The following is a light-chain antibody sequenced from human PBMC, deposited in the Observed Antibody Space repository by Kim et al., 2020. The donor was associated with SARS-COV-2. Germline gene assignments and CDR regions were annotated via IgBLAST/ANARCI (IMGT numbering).Light chain of an antibody. J-gene: IGKJ1*01. CDR3: QQRNILPRT. CDR1: QSVSSH. CDR2: DAS. Sequence: EIVLTQSPATLSLSPGERATLSCRASQSVSSHVAWYQHKFGQAPRLLIYDASNRATGIPARFSGSGSGTDFTLTISSLEPEEFAVYYCQQRNILPRTFGQGTKVDIK. V-gene: IGKV3-11*01.